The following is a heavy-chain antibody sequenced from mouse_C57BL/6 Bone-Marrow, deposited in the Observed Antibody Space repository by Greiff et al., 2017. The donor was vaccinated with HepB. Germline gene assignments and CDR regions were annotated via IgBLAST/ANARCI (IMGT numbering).Heavy chain of an antibody. CDR3: ARHYGTLYAMDY. V-gene: IGHV2-6-1*01. D-gene: IGHD1-1*02. Sequence: VQVVESGPGLVAPSQSLSITCTVSGFSLTSYGVHWVRQPPGKGLEWLVVIWSDGSTTYNSALKSRLSISKDNSKSQVFLKMNSLQTDDTAMYYCARHYGTLYAMDYWGQGISVTVSS. CDR2: IWSDGST. CDR1: GFSLTSYG. J-gene: IGHJ4*01.